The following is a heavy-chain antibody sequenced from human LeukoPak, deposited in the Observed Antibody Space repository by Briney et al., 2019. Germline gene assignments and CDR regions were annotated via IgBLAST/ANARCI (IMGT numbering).Heavy chain of an antibody. D-gene: IGHD6-13*01. CDR3: ARHGYSSSWFDY. CDR2: IYYSGST. CDR1: GGSFSHYY. J-gene: IGHJ4*02. V-gene: IGHV4-59*08. Sequence: SETLSLTCAVSGGSFSHYYWSWIRQPPGKGLEWIGYIYYSGSTNYNSSLKSRVTISVDTSKNQFSLKLSSVTAADTTVYYCARHGYSSSWFDYWGQGTLVTVSS.